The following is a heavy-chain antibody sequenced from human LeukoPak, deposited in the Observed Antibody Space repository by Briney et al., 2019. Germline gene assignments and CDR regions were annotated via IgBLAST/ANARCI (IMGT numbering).Heavy chain of an antibody. V-gene: IGHV1-3*01. CDR3: ARGYSYGYPSDY. CDR2: INAGNGNT. D-gene: IGHD5-18*01. Sequence: ASVKVSCKASGYTFTSYAMHWVRQAPGQRLEWKGWINAGNGNTKYSQKFQGRVTISRDTSASTAYMELSSLRSEDTAVYYCARGYSYGYPSDYWGQGTLVTVSS. J-gene: IGHJ4*02. CDR1: GYTFTSYA.